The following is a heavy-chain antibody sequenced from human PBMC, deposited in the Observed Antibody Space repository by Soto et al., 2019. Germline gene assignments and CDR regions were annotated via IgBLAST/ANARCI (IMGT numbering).Heavy chain of an antibody. V-gene: IGHV3-23*01. CDR3: ARRARDGRNSAIDF. Sequence: EVQLSESGGGLVQPGGSLRLSCAASGFTFRSHAMNWVRQAPGKGLEWVSDINGSGSETYYGNSVKGRFTTSGDNSKSMSFLQLNSLRGDDTAVYYCARRARDGRNSAIDFWGQGTLVTVSS. CDR2: INGSGSET. CDR1: GFTFRSHA. J-gene: IGHJ4*02. D-gene: IGHD1-1*01.